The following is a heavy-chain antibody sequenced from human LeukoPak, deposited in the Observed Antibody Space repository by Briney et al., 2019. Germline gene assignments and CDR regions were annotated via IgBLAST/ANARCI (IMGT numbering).Heavy chain of an antibody. D-gene: IGHD3-10*01. CDR1: GFSFSDAW. CDR3: TTYGSGRKFDY. J-gene: IGHJ4*02. Sequence: GGSLRLSCAASGFSFSDAWMSWVRQIPGKGLEWVGRIESKTDGGTTNYAAPVKGRFTISRDDSTNTLYLQMNSLKSEDTAVYYCTTYGSGRKFDYWGQGILVTVSS. CDR2: IESKTDGGTT. V-gene: IGHV3-15*04.